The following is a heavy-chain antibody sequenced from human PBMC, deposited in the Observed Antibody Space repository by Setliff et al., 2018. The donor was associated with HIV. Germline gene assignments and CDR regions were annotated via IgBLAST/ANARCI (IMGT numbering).Heavy chain of an antibody. J-gene: IGHJ6*03. CDR1: GFTLSSYA. V-gene: IGHV3-64*04. D-gene: IGHD1-1*01. CDR2: ISSNGGST. Sequence: GGSLRLSCSASGFTLSSYAMHWVRQAPGKGLEYVSAISSNGGSTYYADSVKGRFTISRDNSKNTLYLQMNSLRSEDTAVYFCAKSFNSGPTNWNIDVWGTGTTVTVSS. CDR3: AKSFNSGPTNWNIDV.